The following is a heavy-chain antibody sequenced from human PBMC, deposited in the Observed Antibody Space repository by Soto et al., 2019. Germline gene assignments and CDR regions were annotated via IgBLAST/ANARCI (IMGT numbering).Heavy chain of an antibody. CDR2: VDHMGRP. J-gene: IGHJ5*02. Sequence: QVQLQESGPGLVKPSETLSLTCSVSGASIGSFYWTWIRQPLGKGLEWIGYVDHMGRPDYNPSFKGRAAISVDTSQNRVFLNVTSVTAADTAVYFCARPHNHGDYVWVDPWGQGTLVTVSS. V-gene: IGHV4-59*08. CDR1: GASIGSFY. CDR3: ARPHNHGDYVWVDP. D-gene: IGHD2-21*01.